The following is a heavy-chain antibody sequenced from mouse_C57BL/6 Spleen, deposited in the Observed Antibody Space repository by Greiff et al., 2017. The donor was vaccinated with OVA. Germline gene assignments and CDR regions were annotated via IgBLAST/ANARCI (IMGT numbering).Heavy chain of an antibody. Sequence: QSCKASGYTFTSYWMHWVKQRPGRGLEWIGRIDPNSGGTKYNEKFKSKATLTVDKPSSTAYMQLSSLTSEDSAVYYCARSGYYGSSYGAMDYWGQGTSVTVSS. J-gene: IGHJ4*01. V-gene: IGHV1-72*01. CDR2: IDPNSGGT. D-gene: IGHD1-1*01. CDR3: ARSGYYGSSYGAMDY. CDR1: GYTFTSYW.